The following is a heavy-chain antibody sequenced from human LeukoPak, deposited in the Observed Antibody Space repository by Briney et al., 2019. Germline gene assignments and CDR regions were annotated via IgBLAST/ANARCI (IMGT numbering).Heavy chain of an antibody. CDR3: AKEAGRD. D-gene: IGHD1-26*01. J-gene: IGHJ4*02. CDR2: INWNSDNI. V-gene: IGHV3-9*01. CDR1: GFTFSSYG. Sequence: GGSLRLSCAASGFTFSSYGMHWVRQAPGKGLEWVSGINWNSDNIDYADSVKGRFTISRDNAKNSLYLQMNSLRAEDTALYYCAKEAGRDWGQGTLVTVSS.